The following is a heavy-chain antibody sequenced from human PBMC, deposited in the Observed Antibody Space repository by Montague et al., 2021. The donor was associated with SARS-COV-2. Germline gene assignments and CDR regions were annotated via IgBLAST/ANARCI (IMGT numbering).Heavy chain of an antibody. CDR3: AKDYPTRDIVVVVAAISYYYGMDV. D-gene: IGHD2-15*01. Sequence: STRLSCAASGFPFSSYAMSWVRQAPGKGLEWVSAISGSGGSTYYADSVKGRFTISRDNSKNTLYLQMNSLRAEDTAVYYCAKDYPTRDIVVVVAAISYYYGMDVWGQGTTVNVSS. CDR2: ISGSGGST. CDR1: GFPFSSYA. V-gene: IGHV3-23*01. J-gene: IGHJ6*02.